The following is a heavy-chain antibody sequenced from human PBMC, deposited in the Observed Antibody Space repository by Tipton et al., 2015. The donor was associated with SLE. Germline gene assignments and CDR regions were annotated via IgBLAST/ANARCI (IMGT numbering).Heavy chain of an antibody. J-gene: IGHJ4*02. CDR2: ISGSGHST. D-gene: IGHD6-13*01. V-gene: IGHV3-23*01. CDR3: ARVFESAGTFTSGALDY. Sequence: SLRLSCAASGFTFSSYAMNWVRQAPGKGLDWVSSISGSGHSTRYANSVKGRFTIFRDNSKGTLYLQMNSLRAEDTAVYFCARVFESAGTFTSGALDYWGQGTLVTVSS. CDR1: GFTFSSYA.